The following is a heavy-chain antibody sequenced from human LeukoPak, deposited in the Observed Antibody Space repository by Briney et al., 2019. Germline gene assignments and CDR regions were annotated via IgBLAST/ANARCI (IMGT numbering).Heavy chain of an antibody. CDR1: GFTVTGNY. V-gene: IGHV3-53*01. CDR3: ARDSSGWSVDY. CDR2: IYSDGST. J-gene: IGHJ4*02. Sequence: GGSLRLSCAASGFTVTGNYMSWVRQAPGKGLEWVSVIYSDGSTYYADSVKGRFTISRDNAKKSLHLQMNSLRAEDTAVYYCARDSSGWSVDYWGQGTLVTVSS. D-gene: IGHD6-19*01.